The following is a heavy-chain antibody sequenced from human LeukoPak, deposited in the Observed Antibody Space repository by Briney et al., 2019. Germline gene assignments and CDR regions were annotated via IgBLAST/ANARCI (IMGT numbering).Heavy chain of an antibody. CDR2: ISYDGSNK. CDR3: ARAPDSYSFDY. CDR1: GFTFSSYA. J-gene: IGHJ4*02. V-gene: IGHV3-30*04. D-gene: IGHD2-21*02. Sequence: GGSLRLSCAASGFTFSSYAMSWVRQAPGKGLEWVAVISYDGSNKYYADSVKGRFTISRDNSKNTLYLQMNSLRAEDTAVYYCARAPDSYSFDYWGQGTLVTVSS.